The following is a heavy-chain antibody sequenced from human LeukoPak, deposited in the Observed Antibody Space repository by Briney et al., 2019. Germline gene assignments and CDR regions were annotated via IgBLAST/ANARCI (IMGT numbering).Heavy chain of an antibody. CDR3: ARTERSRYCSSTSCYPLLGD. D-gene: IGHD2-2*01. J-gene: IGHJ4*02. Sequence: SETLSLTCTVSGGSISSSTYYWGWIRQPPGTGLEWIGSIYYSGGSYYNPSLKSRVTISVDTSKNQFSLKLSSVTAADTAVYYCARTERSRYCSSTSCYPLLGDWGQGTLVTVSS. CDR2: IYYSGGS. V-gene: IGHV4-39*07. CDR1: GGSISSSTYY.